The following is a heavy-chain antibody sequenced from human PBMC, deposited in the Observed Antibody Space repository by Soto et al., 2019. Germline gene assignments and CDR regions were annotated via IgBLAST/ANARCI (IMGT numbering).Heavy chain of an antibody. CDR3: ARPLRDRNYYSGMAV. CDR1: GGTFSKYA. D-gene: IGHD3-22*01. CDR2: TIPLFGTP. Sequence: QVQLVQSGAEMQQPGASVRVSCKASGGTFSKYAFSWVRQAPGQGLEWIGGTIPLFGTPNYAQKFQGRVAISADESTATVYMKLISLRSEDTAVYFCARPLRDRNYYSGMAVWGQGTTVTVSS. V-gene: IGHV1-69*01. J-gene: IGHJ6*02.